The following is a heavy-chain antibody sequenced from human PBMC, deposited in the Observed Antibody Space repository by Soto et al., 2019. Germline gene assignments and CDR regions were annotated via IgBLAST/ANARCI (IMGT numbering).Heavy chain of an antibody. Sequence: ASVKVSCKASGYTFTSYYMHWVRQAPGQGLEWMGIINPSGGSTSYAQKFQGRVTMTRDTSTSTVYMELSSLRSEDTAVYYCARDGHSSGYSYGEEFDYWGQGTLVPVSS. CDR2: INPSGGST. CDR3: ARDGHSSGYSYGEEFDY. D-gene: IGHD5-18*01. CDR1: GYTFTSYY. J-gene: IGHJ4*02. V-gene: IGHV1-46*01.